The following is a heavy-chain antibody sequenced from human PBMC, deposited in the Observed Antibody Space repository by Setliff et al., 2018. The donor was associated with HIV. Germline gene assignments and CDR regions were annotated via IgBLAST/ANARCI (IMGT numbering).Heavy chain of an antibody. V-gene: IGHV4-61*02. CDR2: IFASGST. CDR1: GDSTSSGNYY. J-gene: IGHJ4*02. CDR3: VGGLRSRSQGHFDY. D-gene: IGHD5-12*01. Sequence: SEPLSLTCTFSGDSTSSGNYYWSWIRQPAGKGLEWIGRIFASGSTNYNPSLKSRVTMSVDTSKNQFSLRLSSVTAADTAVYYCVGGLRSRSQGHFDYWGQGTLVTVSS.